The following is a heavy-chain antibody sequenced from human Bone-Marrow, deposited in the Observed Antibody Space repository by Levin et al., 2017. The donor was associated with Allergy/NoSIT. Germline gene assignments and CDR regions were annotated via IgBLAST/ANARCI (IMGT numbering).Heavy chain of an antibody. Sequence: GESLKISCVASGFTFSTYWMSWVRQAPGKGLEWVANIKQDGSEKYYVDSVKGRFTISRDNAKNSLFLQMNSLRAEDTAVYYCARCRDGGYCSGGSGYWGQGTLVTVSS. CDR3: ARCRDGGYCSGGSGY. CDR1: GFTFSTYW. V-gene: IGHV3-7*01. D-gene: IGHD2-15*01. CDR2: IKQDGSEK. J-gene: IGHJ4*02.